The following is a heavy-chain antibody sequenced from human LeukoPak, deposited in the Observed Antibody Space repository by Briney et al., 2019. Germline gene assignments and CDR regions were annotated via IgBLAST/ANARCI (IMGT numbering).Heavy chain of an antibody. CDR3: ARVEAAADPYYYYYMDV. CDR2: INQSGST. J-gene: IGHJ6*03. CDR1: GGSISSYY. Sequence: SETLSLTCTVSGGSISSYYWSWIRQPPGKGLEWIGEINQSGSTNYNPSLKSRVTISVDTSKNQFSLKLSSVTAADTAVYYCARVEAAADPYYYYYMDVWGKGTTVTVSS. D-gene: IGHD6-13*01. V-gene: IGHV4-34*01.